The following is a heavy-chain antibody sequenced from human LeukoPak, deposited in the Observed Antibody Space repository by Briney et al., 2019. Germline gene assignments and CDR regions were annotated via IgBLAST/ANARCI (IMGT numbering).Heavy chain of an antibody. J-gene: IGHJ4*02. CDR1: GFTFSSYG. Sequence: GRSLRLSCAASGFTFSSYGTHWVRQAQGKGLEWVAAIWNDGSHKYYTDSVKGRFTISRDNSKNTLYLQMNSLRAEDTAVYYCARGPDCSGGGCYFDGDGYYFDYWGQGTLVTVSS. V-gene: IGHV3-33*01. CDR3: ARGPDCSGGGCYFDGDGYYFDY. D-gene: IGHD2-15*01. CDR2: IWNDGSHK.